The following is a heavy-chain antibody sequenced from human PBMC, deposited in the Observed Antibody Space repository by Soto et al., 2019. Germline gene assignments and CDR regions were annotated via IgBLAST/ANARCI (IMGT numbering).Heavy chain of an antibody. CDR3: ARGKGVGANNWLDP. D-gene: IGHD1-26*01. Sequence: PSETLSLTCTVSGGSISSYYWSWIRQPPGKGLEWIGYIYYSGSTNYNPSLKSRVTISVDTSKNQFSLKLSSVTAADTAVYYCARGKGVGANNWLDPWGQGTLVTVSS. CDR1: GGSISSYY. J-gene: IGHJ5*02. CDR2: IYYSGST. V-gene: IGHV4-59*01.